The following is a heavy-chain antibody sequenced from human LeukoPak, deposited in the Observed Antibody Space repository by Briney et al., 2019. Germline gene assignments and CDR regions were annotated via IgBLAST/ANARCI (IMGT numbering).Heavy chain of an antibody. D-gene: IGHD6-13*01. Sequence: ASVKVSGKASGYTFTSYYMHWVRQAPGQGLEWMGIINPSGGSTSYAQKFQGRVTMTRDMSTSTVYMELSSLRSEDTAVYYCARVARMSSSWPYYFDYWGQGTLVTVSS. J-gene: IGHJ4*02. CDR3: ARVARMSSSWPYYFDY. V-gene: IGHV1-46*01. CDR2: INPSGGST. CDR1: GYTFTSYY.